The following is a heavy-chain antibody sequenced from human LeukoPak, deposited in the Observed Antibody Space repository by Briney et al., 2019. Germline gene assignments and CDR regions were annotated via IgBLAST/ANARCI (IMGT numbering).Heavy chain of an antibody. D-gene: IGHD3-22*01. CDR3: ARLGSSGYYYYYYMDV. Sequence: ASVKVSCKASGYTFTGYYMHWVRQAPGQGLEWMGWISAYNGNTNYAQKLQGRVTMTTDTSTSTAYMELRSLRSDDTAVYYCARLGSSGYYYYYYMDVWGKGTTVTISS. V-gene: IGHV1-18*04. CDR2: ISAYNGNT. J-gene: IGHJ6*03. CDR1: GYTFTGYY.